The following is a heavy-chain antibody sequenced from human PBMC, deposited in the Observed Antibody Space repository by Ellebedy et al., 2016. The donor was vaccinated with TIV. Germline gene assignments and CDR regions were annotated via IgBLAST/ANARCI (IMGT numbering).Heavy chain of an antibody. Sequence: AASVKVSCKASGGTFSSYAISWVRQAPGQGLEWMGGIIPIFGTANYAQKFQGRVTITADESTSTAYMELSSLRSEDTAVYYCARDQGAVLRYFDWLGDYGMDVWGQGTTVTVSS. CDR1: GGTFSSYA. CDR2: IIPIFGTA. CDR3: ARDQGAVLRYFDWLGDYGMDV. J-gene: IGHJ6*02. V-gene: IGHV1-69*13. D-gene: IGHD3-9*01.